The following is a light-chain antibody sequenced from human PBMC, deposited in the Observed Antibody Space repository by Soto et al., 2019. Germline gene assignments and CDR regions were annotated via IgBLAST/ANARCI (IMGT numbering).Light chain of an antibody. CDR1: QNIGTY. J-gene: IGKJ1*01. CDR3: LQDYNYPLT. V-gene: IGKV1-39*01. Sequence: DIQMTQSPSSLSASVGDRVSSTCLASQNIGTYLNWYQQKPGKAPKLLIYAASTLQRGVPSRFSGSGSGTDFTLTISSLQPEDFATYYCLQDYNYPLTFGQGTKVDIK. CDR2: AAS.